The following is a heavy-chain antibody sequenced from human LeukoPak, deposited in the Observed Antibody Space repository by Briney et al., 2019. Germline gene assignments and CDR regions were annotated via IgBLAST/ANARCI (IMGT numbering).Heavy chain of an antibody. CDR3: ARGIADPYSFDS. CDR2: IYSTGST. Sequence: ASETLSLTCTVSAGSINFYYWSWIRQPAGKGLEWIGRIYSTGSTNYSPSLKSRVTMSVDKSKNQFSLNLSSVTAADTAVYYCARGIADPYSFDSWGQGTLVTVSS. CDR1: AGSINFYY. V-gene: IGHV4-4*07. D-gene: IGHD6-13*01. J-gene: IGHJ4*02.